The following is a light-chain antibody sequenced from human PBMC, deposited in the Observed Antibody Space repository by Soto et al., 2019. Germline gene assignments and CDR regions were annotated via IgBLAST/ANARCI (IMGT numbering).Light chain of an antibody. CDR1: QNVSSNL. CDR3: QQYASSPYT. V-gene: IGKV3-20*01. J-gene: IGKJ2*01. Sequence: TVLTQSPGTLSLSPGERATLSCRASQNVSSNLLVWYQQHPGQAPRLLIYGASSRATGIPDRFSGRESGTDFTLTITTLEPEDSAVDFCQQYASSPYTFGQGTKVDIK. CDR2: GAS.